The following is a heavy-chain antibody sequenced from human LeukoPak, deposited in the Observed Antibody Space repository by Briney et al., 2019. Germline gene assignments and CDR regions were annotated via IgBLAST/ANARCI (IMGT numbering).Heavy chain of an antibody. V-gene: IGHV1-2*02. CDR3: ARPVISGAAAADFDY. CDR1: GYTFTGYY. CDR2: INPNSGGT. Sequence: GASVKVSCKASGYTFTGYYMHWVRQAPGQGLEWMGWINPNSGGTNYAQKFQGRVTMTRDTSISTAYMELSRLRSDDTAVYYCARPVISGAAAADFDYWGQGTLVTVSS. J-gene: IGHJ4*02. D-gene: IGHD6-13*01.